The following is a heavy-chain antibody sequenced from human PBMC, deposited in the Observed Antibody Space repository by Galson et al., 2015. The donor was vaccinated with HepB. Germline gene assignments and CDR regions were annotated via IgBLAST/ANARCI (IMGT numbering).Heavy chain of an antibody. D-gene: IGHD3-3*01. CDR3: ARHDKTTNSYYDFWSGYYSCDY. Sequence: SVKVSCKASGYTFTSYGISWVRQAPGQGLEWMGWISAYNGNTNYAQKLQGRVTMTTDTSTSTAYMELRSLRSDDTAVYYCARHDKTTNSYYDFWSGYYSCDYWGQGTLVTVSS. V-gene: IGHV1-18*01. CDR2: ISAYNGNT. J-gene: IGHJ4*02. CDR1: GYTFTSYG.